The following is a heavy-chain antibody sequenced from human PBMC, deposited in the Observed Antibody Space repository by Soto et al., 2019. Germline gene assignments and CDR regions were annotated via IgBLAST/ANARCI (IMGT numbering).Heavy chain of an antibody. CDR1: GFTCSTYA. Sequence: EVQFFESGGGLVQPGGSLRLSCAASGFTCSTYAMSWVRQAPEKGLESVSAIGGRGGTTNYADSVKGRFTISRDNAKNTLFLQMNSLRAEDTAVYYCAKSSLHSGRWYEGDWGQGTLVTVSS. V-gene: IGHV3-23*01. CDR2: IGGRGGTT. D-gene: IGHD2-15*01. J-gene: IGHJ4*02. CDR3: AKSSLHSGRWYEGD.